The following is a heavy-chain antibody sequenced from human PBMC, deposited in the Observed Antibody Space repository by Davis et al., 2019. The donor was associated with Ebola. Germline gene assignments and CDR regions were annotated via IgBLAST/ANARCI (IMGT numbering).Heavy chain of an antibody. Sequence: LRLSCTVSGGSISSGSYYWSWIRQPAGKGLEWIGHIYTSGSTNYNPSLKSRVTISVDTSKNQFSLKLSSVTAADTAVYYCARQGILTSYWYFDLWGRGTLVTVSS. V-gene: IGHV4-61*09. D-gene: IGHD3-9*01. CDR1: GGSISSGSYY. CDR3: ARQGILTSYWYFDL. J-gene: IGHJ2*01. CDR2: IYTSGST.